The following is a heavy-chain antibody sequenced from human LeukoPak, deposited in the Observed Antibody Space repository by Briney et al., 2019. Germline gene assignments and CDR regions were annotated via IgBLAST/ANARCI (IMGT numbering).Heavy chain of an antibody. CDR3: ARDLRRTAMVIKHSSQNWYDP. D-gene: IGHD5-18*01. V-gene: IGHV4-59*01. Sequence: PETLSLTCTVSGGSISSYYWSWIRQPPGKGLEWIGYIYYSGSTNYNPSLKSRVTISVDTSKNQFSLKPSSVTAADTAVYYCARDLRRTAMVIKHSSQNWYDPWGQGTLVTVSS. CDR2: IYYSGST. J-gene: IGHJ5*02. CDR1: GGSISSYY.